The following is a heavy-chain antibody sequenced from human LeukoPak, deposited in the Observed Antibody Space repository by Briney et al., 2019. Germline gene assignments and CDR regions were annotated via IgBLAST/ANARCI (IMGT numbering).Heavy chain of an antibody. CDR3: AREGRDGYENAFDI. CDR1: SFTFNSYS. CDR2: ISSSSSYI. Sequence: PGGSLRLSCAASSFTFNSYSMNWLRQAPGKGRVWVSSISSSSSYIYYADSVKGRFTISRDNAKNSLYLQMNSLRAEDTAVYYCAREGRDGYENAFDIWGQGTMVTVSS. D-gene: IGHD5-24*01. V-gene: IGHV3-21*01. J-gene: IGHJ3*02.